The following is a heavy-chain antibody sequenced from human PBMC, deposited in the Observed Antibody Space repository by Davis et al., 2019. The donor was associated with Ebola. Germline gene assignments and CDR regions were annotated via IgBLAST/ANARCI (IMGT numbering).Heavy chain of an antibody. J-gene: IGHJ4*02. D-gene: IGHD2-21*01. CDR2: IDSSATTT. CDR3: AREVPFCGGDCLDY. CDR1: GFTFSNYE. V-gene: IGHV3-48*03. Sequence: GESLKISCAASGFTFSNYEMNWVRQAPGKGLEWVSYIDSSATTTYYADSVKGRFTISRDNAKNSLFLQMNSLTAEDTALYYCAREVPFCGGDCLDYWGQGTLVTVSS.